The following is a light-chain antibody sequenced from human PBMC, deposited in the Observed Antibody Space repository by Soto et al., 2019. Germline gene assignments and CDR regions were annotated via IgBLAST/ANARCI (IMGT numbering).Light chain of an antibody. CDR1: QSVSSSY. V-gene: IGKV3-20*01. CDR2: GAS. J-gene: IGKJ1*01. CDR3: QQYNNWPPWT. Sequence: IVLTQSPGTLSLSPGERATLFCRAGQSVSSSYLAWYQQKPGQAPRLLIYGASSRATGIPDRFSGSGSGTDFTLTISSLQSEDFAVYYCQQYNNWPPWTFGQGTKVDIK.